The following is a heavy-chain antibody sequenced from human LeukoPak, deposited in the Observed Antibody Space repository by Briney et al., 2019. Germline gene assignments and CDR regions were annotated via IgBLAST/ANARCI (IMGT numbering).Heavy chain of an antibody. CDR2: ISAYNGNT. J-gene: IGHJ4*02. D-gene: IGHD4-23*01. Sequence: AASVKVSCKASGYTLTSYGISWVRQAPGQGLEWMGWISAYNGNTNYAQKFQGRVTITRNTSISTAYMELSSLRSEDTAVYYCARRVDYGGYCFDYWGQGTLVTVSS. V-gene: IGHV1-18*01. CDR3: ARRVDYGGYCFDY. CDR1: GYTLTSYG.